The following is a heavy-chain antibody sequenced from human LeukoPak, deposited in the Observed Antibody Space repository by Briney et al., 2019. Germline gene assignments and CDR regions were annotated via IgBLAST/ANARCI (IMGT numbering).Heavy chain of an antibody. Sequence: SETLSLTCTVSGGSISSYYWSWIRQPPGKGLEWIGYIYYSGSTNYNPSLKSRVTISVDTSKNQFSLKLSCVTAADTAVYYCARVAGSSWYQYYFDYWGQGTLVTVSS. CDR3: ARVAGSSWYQYYFDY. V-gene: IGHV4-59*01. CDR1: GGSISSYY. CDR2: IYYSGST. D-gene: IGHD6-13*01. J-gene: IGHJ4*02.